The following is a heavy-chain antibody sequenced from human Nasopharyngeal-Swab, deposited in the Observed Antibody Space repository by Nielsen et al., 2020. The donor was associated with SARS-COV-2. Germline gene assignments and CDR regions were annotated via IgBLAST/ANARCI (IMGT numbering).Heavy chain of an antibody. Sequence: GESLKISCAASGFTFDDYGMSWVRQAPGKGLEWVSGINWNGGSTGYADSVKGRFTISRDNSKNTLYLQMNSLRAEDTAVYYCARDEIAVAGYFDYWGQGTLVTVSS. CDR2: INWNGGST. CDR3: ARDEIAVAGYFDY. J-gene: IGHJ4*02. CDR1: GFTFDDYG. D-gene: IGHD6-19*01. V-gene: IGHV3-20*04.